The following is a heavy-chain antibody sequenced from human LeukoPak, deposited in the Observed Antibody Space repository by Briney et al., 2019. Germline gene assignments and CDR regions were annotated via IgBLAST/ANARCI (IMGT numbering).Heavy chain of an antibody. V-gene: IGHV3-48*04. CDR1: GFTFSSYS. CDR2: ISSSSSTI. D-gene: IGHD1-1*01. Sequence: GGSLRHSCAASGFTFSSYSMNWVRQAPGKGLEWVSYISSSSSTIYYAGSVKGRFTISRDNAKNSLYLQMDSLRAEDTAVYYCATALVQLELEDYYYMDVWGKGTTVTVSS. J-gene: IGHJ6*03. CDR3: ATALVQLELEDYYYMDV.